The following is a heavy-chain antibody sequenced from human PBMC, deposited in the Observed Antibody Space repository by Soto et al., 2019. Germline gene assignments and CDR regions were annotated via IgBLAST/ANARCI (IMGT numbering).Heavy chain of an antibody. Sequence: GGSRRLSCAASGFTFRIYTMHWVRQAPGKGLEWVSVISYDGDSIFYTDSVKGRFTISRDNSKNTLYLQMNSLRAEDTAVYYCAAAEQWLADPFDYWGQGTLVTVSS. CDR2: ISYDGDSI. J-gene: IGHJ4*02. CDR1: GFTFRIYT. CDR3: AAAEQWLADPFDY. D-gene: IGHD6-19*01. V-gene: IGHV3-30-3*01.